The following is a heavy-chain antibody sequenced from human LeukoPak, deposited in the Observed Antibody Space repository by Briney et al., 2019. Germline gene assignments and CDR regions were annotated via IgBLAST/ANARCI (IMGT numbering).Heavy chain of an antibody. Sequence: SGGSLRLSCAASGFTFSNAWMSWVRQAPGKGLEWVSGINWNGGSTGYADSVKGRFTISRDNAKNSLYLQMNSLRAEDTAVYYCARDLSAVGGSSWGNDAFDIWGQGTMVTVSS. CDR1: GFTFSNAW. V-gene: IGHV3-20*04. CDR3: ARDLSAVGGSSWGNDAFDI. CDR2: INWNGGST. J-gene: IGHJ3*02. D-gene: IGHD6-13*01.